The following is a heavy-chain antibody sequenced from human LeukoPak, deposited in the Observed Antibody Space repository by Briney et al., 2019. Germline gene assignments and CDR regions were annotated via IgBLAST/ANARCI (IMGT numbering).Heavy chain of an antibody. CDR3: TIDVPNEIYPFDY. V-gene: IGHV3-15*01. Sequence: GGSLSLSCAASGFPFSDAWLSWVRQAPGKGLEWVGRIKSKRDAETTDYGAPVKGRFTISRDDSKSTLYLQMNSLKTEDTAIYYCTIDVPNEIYPFDYWGQGTLVTASS. D-gene: IGHD2-8*01. J-gene: IGHJ4*02. CDR1: GFPFSDAW. CDR2: IKSKRDAETT.